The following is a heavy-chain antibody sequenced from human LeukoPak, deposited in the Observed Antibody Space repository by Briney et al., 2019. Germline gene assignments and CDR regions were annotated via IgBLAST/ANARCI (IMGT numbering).Heavy chain of an antibody. Sequence: SETLSLTCTVSGGSISSSSYYWGWLRQPPGKGLEWIGSIYYSGSTYYNPSLKSRVTISVDTSKNQFSLKLSSVTAADTAVYYCARPFLGYCSGGSCYPEDAFDIWGQGTMVTVSS. CDR3: ARPFLGYCSGGSCYPEDAFDI. CDR2: IYYSGST. V-gene: IGHV4-39*01. D-gene: IGHD2-15*01. CDR1: GGSISSSSYY. J-gene: IGHJ3*02.